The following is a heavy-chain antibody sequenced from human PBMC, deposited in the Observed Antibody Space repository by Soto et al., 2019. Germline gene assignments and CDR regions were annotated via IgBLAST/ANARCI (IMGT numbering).Heavy chain of an antibody. V-gene: IGHV3-53*01. CDR3: ARDWNGDKYFDF. Sequence: DVQLVKSGGGVIQPGGSLRLSCAASGITATNGHMSWVRQAPGKGLEWVSVIYSDDNTYYADSVKGRFTLSRDTSKNTVYLQMNSLRAEDTAVYYCARDWNGDKYFDFWDQGSLVTVSS. J-gene: IGHJ4*02. CDR1: GITATNGH. CDR2: IYSDDNT. D-gene: IGHD4-17*01.